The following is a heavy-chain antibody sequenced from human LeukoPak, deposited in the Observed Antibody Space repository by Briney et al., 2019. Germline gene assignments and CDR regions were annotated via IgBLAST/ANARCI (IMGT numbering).Heavy chain of an antibody. Sequence: SETLSLTCTVSGGSISSSSYYWGWIRQPPGKGLEWIGTIYYSGSTYYNPSLKSRVTISVGTSKNQFSLKLNSVTAADTAVYYCARHQDYYYYYMDVWGKGTTVTVSS. V-gene: IGHV4-39*01. J-gene: IGHJ6*03. CDR2: IYYSGST. CDR1: GGSISSSSYY. CDR3: ARHQDYYYYYMDV.